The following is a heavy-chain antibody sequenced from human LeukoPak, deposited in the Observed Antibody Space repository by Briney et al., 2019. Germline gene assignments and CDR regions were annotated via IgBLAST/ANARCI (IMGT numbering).Heavy chain of an antibody. CDR2: IYTSGST. V-gene: IGHV4-61*02. D-gene: IGHD1-26*01. CDR3: ARDQVGYYYYYYMDV. Sequence: TSQTLSLTCTVSGGSISSGSYYWSWIRQPAGKGLEWIGRIYTSGSTNYNPSLKSRVTISVDTSKNQFSLKLSSVTAADTAVYYCARDQVGYYYYYYMDVWGQGTLVTVSS. CDR1: GGSISSGSYY. J-gene: IGHJ6*03.